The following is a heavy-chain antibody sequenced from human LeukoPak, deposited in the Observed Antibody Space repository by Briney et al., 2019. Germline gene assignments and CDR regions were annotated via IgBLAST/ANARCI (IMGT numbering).Heavy chain of an antibody. CDR3: ASTTVTTSDASDI. CDR1: GYTFTGYY. CDR2: INPNSGGT. V-gene: IGHV1-2*06. J-gene: IGHJ3*02. D-gene: IGHD4-17*01. Sequence: ASVKVSCKASGYTFTGYYMHWVRQAPGQGLEWMGRINPNSGGTNYAQKFQGRVTMTRDTSISTAYMELSRLRSDDTAVYYCASTTVTTSDASDIWGQGTMVTVSS.